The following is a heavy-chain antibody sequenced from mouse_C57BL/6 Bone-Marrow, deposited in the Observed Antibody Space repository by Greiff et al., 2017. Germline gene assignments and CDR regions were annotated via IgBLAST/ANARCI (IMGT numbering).Heavy chain of an antibody. J-gene: IGHJ4*01. D-gene: IGHD2-5*01. CDR1: GFNIKDDY. CDR2: IDPENGDT. Sequence: EVQLVESGAELVRPGASVKLSCTASGFNIKDDYMHWVKQRPEQGLEWIGWIDPENGDTEYASKFQGKATITADTSSNTAYLQLSSLTSEDTAVYYCTTHYSNFYAMDYWGQGTSVTVSS. V-gene: IGHV14-4*01. CDR3: TTHYSNFYAMDY.